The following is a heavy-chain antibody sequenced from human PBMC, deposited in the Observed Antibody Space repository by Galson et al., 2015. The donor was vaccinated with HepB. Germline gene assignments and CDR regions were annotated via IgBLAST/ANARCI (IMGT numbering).Heavy chain of an antibody. Sequence: ETLSLTCSVSGGSISSSSYYWGWIRQPPGKGLEWIGSIYYSGSTYYNASLKSRVTISVDTSKKQISLKLRSVTAADTAVYYCASGRRDGYRYFDYWGQGTLVTVSS. J-gene: IGHJ4*02. CDR1: GGSISSSSYY. CDR3: ASGRRDGYRYFDY. D-gene: IGHD5-24*01. V-gene: IGHV4-39*01. CDR2: IYYSGST.